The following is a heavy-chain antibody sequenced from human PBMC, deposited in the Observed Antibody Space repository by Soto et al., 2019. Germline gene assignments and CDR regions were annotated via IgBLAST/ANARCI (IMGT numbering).Heavy chain of an antibody. J-gene: IGHJ4*02. CDR1: GFTVSSNY. CDR2: IYSGGST. V-gene: IGHV3-53*01. D-gene: IGHD2-2*01. Sequence: GGSLRLSCAASGFTVSSNYMSWVRQAPGKGLEWVSVIYSGGSTYYAYSVRGRFTISSDSSKNTLSLQMNSLRAEDTAMYYCAREDNRTSWAFDCWGQGTLVTVSS. CDR3: AREDNRTSWAFDC.